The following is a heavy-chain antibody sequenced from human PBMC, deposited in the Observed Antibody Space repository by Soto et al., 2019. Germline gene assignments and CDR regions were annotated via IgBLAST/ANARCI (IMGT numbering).Heavy chain of an antibody. CDR3: ARELYSSHLPPGWFDP. V-gene: IGHV1-69*04. CDR2: IIPILGIA. D-gene: IGHD6-13*01. CDR1: GGTFSSYT. J-gene: IGHJ5*02. Sequence: ASVKVSCKASGGTFSSYTISWVRQAPGQGLEWMGRIIPILGIANYAQKFQGRVTITADKSTSTAYMELSSLRSEDTAVYYCARELYSSHLPPGWFDPWGQGTLVTVSS.